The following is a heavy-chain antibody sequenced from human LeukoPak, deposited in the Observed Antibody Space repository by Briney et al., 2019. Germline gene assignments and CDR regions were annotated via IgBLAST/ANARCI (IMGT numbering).Heavy chain of an antibody. J-gene: IGHJ4*02. V-gene: IGHV3-21*01. Sequence: GGSLRLSCAASGFTFSSYSMNWVRQAPGKGLEWVSSISSSSSYIYYADSVKGRFTISRDNAKNSLYLQMNSLRAGDTAVYYCARMRYSSGWRDFDYWGQGTLVTVSS. CDR2: ISSSSSYI. D-gene: IGHD6-19*01. CDR3: ARMRYSSGWRDFDY. CDR1: GFTFSSYS.